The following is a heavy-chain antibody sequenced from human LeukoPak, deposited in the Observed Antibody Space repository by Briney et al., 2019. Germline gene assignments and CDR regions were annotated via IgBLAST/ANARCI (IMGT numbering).Heavy chain of an antibody. D-gene: IGHD3-16*02. Sequence: SETLSLTCIVSGGSISSYYWSWIRQPAGKGLEWIGRIYTSGSTNYNPSLKSRVTMSVDTSNNQFSLKLSSVTAADTAVYYCALLYDYVWGSYLDYWGQGTLVTVSS. J-gene: IGHJ4*02. CDR2: IYTSGST. CDR3: ALLYDYVWGSYLDY. V-gene: IGHV4-4*07. CDR1: GGSISSYY.